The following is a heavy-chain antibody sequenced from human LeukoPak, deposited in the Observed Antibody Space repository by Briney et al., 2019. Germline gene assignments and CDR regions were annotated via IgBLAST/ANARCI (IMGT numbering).Heavy chain of an antibody. V-gene: IGHV3-7*01. CDR1: GFTFSSYW. D-gene: IGHD3-3*01. CDR3: ARGLTPIPIFGVVSGYYYYYMDV. J-gene: IGHJ6*03. Sequence: GGSLRLSCAASGFTFSSYWMSWVRQAPGKGLEWVANIKQDGGEKYYVDSVKGRFTISRDNAKNSLSLQMNSLRAEDTAVYYCARGLTPIPIFGVVSGYYYYYMDVWGKGTTVTVSS. CDR2: IKQDGGEK.